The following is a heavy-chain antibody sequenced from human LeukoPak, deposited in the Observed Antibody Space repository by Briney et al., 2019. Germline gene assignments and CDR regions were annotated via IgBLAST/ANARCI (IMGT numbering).Heavy chain of an antibody. V-gene: IGHV3-11*04. CDR2: ISSSGSTI. CDR3: ARDFGSGWYNYYYYMDV. Sequence: PGGSLRLSCAASGFTFSDYYMSWIRQAPGKGLEWVSYISSSGSTIYYADSVKGRFTISRDNAKNSLYLQMNSLRAEDPAVYYCARDFGSGWYNYYYYMDVWGKGTTVTVSS. CDR1: GFTFSDYY. D-gene: IGHD6-19*01. J-gene: IGHJ6*03.